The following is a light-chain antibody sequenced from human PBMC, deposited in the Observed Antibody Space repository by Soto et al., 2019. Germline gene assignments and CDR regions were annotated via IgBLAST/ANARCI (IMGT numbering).Light chain of an antibody. CDR3: QQRSNWPPWT. V-gene: IGKV3-11*01. J-gene: IGKJ1*01. Sequence: ALTESPGTLSSSPGERATLSCRASQSVSSNYLAWYQQKPGQAPRLLIYDASNRATGIPARFSGSGSGTDFTLTISSLEPEDFAVYYCQQRSNWPPWTFGQGTKVDI. CDR1: QSVSSN. CDR2: DAS.